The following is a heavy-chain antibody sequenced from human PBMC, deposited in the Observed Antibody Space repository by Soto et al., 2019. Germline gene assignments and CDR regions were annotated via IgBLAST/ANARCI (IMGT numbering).Heavy chain of an antibody. CDR1: GFSVGRYD. V-gene: IGHV3-33*08. Sequence: RVGSQTLFSEPSGFSVGRYDMHWVRCAAGKGLEGFAVIWYEEVNKYDADSVKGRFNISRDNSNNTLYVQMNSLKAEDTAVYHWVRDPDFPTSGRRASLHYWGLLTLGTVSS. D-gene: IGHD1-1*01. J-gene: IGHJ4*02. CDR3: VRDPDFPTSGRRASLHY. CDR2: IWYEEVNK.